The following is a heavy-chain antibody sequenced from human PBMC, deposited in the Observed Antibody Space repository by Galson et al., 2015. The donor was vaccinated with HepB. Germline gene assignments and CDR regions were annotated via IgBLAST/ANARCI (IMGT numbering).Heavy chain of an antibody. CDR1: GFTFSSYA. J-gene: IGHJ6*02. CDR2: ISYDGSNK. Sequence: SLRLSCAASGFTFSSYAMHWVRQAPGKGLEWVAVISYDGSNKYYADSVKGRFTISRDNSKNTRYLQMNSLRAEDTAVYYCAREDTAMAHYYYGMDVWGQGTTVTVSS. CDR3: AREDTAMAHYYYGMDV. V-gene: IGHV3-30*04. D-gene: IGHD5-18*01.